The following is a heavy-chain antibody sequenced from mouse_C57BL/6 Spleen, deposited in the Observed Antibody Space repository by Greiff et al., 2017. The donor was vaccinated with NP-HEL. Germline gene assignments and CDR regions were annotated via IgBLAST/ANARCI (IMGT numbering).Heavy chain of an antibody. D-gene: IGHD3-2*02. CDR1: GYTFTSYW. CDR2: IDPSDSYT. CDR3: GRAWRAQAAWFAY. J-gene: IGHJ3*01. Sequence: QVQLQQPGAELVKPGASVKLSCKASGYTFTSYWMQWVNQRPGQGLEWIGEIDPSDSYTNYNQKFKGKATLTVDKSSSTAYMQLSSLTSEDSAVYYCGRAWRAQAAWFAYWGQGTLVTVAA. V-gene: IGHV1-50*01.